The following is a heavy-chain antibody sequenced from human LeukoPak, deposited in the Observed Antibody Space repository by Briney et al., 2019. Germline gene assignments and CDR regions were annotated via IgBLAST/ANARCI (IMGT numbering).Heavy chain of an antibody. Sequence: GGSLRLSCAASGFTFSDYYMSWIRQAPGKGLEGVSYISSSGSTIYYADSVKGRFTISRDNAKNSLYLQMNSLRAEDTAVYYCARVLRSGYSNFDYWGQGTLVTVSS. V-gene: IGHV3-11*01. CDR2: ISSSGSTI. CDR3: ARVLRSGYSNFDY. J-gene: IGHJ4*02. CDR1: GFTFSDYY. D-gene: IGHD3-3*01.